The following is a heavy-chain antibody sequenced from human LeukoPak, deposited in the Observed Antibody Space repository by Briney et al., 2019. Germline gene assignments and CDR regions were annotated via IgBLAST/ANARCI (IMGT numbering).Heavy chain of an antibody. CDR1: GYTLTELS. CDR2: FDTEDGET. J-gene: IGHJ3*02. D-gene: IGHD3-10*01. CDR3: ATDSRGVGNAFDI. Sequence: ASVKVSCKVSGYTLTELSMHWVGQAPGKGIEWMGGFDTEDGETIYAQKFQGRVTMTEDTSTDTAYMELSSLRSEDTAVYYCATDSRGVGNAFDIWGQGTMVTVSS. V-gene: IGHV1-24*01.